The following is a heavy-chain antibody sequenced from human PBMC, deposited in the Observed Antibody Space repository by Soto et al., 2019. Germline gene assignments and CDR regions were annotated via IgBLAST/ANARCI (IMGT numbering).Heavy chain of an antibody. CDR1: GGTFSSYA. D-gene: IGHD2-21*02. CDR2: IVPIFGTA. J-gene: IGHJ6*02. Sequence: QVQLVQSGAEAKKPGSSVKVSCKASGGTFSSYAISWVRQAPGQGLEWMGGIVPIFGTANYAQKFQGRVTITADESTSTAYMELSSLRSEDTAVYYCAEAYCGGDCYSSWVGYYYYGMDVWGQGTTVTVSS. V-gene: IGHV1-69*01. CDR3: AEAYCGGDCYSSWVGYYYYGMDV.